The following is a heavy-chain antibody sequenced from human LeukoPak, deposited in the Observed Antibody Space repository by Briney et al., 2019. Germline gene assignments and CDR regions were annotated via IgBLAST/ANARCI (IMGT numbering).Heavy chain of an antibody. D-gene: IGHD3-22*01. J-gene: IGHJ4*02. CDR1: GFTFSNYG. CDR3: AKDRDYYDSSGYYDY. Sequence: PGGSLRLSCAASGFTFSNYGMSWVRQAPGKGLEWVSAITGSGVTTYYADSVRGRFTISRDNSKNTMYLQMNSLRAEDTAVYYCAKDRDYYDSSGYYDYWGQGTLVTVSS. CDR2: ITGSGVTT. V-gene: IGHV3-23*01.